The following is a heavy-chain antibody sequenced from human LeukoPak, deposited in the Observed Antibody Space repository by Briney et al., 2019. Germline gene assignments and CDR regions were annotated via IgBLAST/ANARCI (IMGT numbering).Heavy chain of an antibody. CDR2: IYYSGST. D-gene: IGHD3-9*01. CDR3: ARGGGLLRYFDWLWSY. Sequence: SETLSLTCTVSGGSISSYYWSWIRQPPGKGLEWIGYIYYSGSTNYNPSLKSRVTISVDTSKNQFSLKLSSVTAADTAVYYCARGGGLLRYFDWLWSYWGQGTLVTVSS. J-gene: IGHJ4*02. V-gene: IGHV4-59*12. CDR1: GGSISSYY.